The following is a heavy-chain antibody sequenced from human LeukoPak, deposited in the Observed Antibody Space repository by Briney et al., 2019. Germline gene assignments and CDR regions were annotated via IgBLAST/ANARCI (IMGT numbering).Heavy chain of an antibody. D-gene: IGHD3-10*01. V-gene: IGHV4-34*01. Sequence: PSETLSLTCAVSGESFTHYYYNWIRQPPGKGLEWIGEINPSGSTNYNPSLKSRVTISVDTSKNHFSLKLSSLTAADTAIYYCARGRGTWGQGTLVTVSS. CDR2: INPSGST. CDR1: GESFTHYY. J-gene: IGHJ5*02. CDR3: ARGRGT.